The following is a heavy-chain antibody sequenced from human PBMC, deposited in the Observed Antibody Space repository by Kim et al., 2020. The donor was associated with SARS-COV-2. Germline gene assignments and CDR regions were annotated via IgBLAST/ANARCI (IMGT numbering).Heavy chain of an antibody. Sequence: ASVKVSCKASGYTFTSYDINWVRQATGQWLEWMGWMNPNSGNTGYAQKFQGRVTMTRNTSISTAYMELSSLRSEDTAVYYCARGRAGITMIVVVIPIYSYGMDVWGQGTTVTVSS. CDR1: GYTFTSYD. CDR2: MNPNSGNT. D-gene: IGHD3-22*01. J-gene: IGHJ6*02. CDR3: ARGRAGITMIVVVIPIYSYGMDV. V-gene: IGHV1-8*01.